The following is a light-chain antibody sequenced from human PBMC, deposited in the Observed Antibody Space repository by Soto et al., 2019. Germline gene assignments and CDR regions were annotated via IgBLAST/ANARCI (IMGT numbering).Light chain of an antibody. V-gene: IGLV2-18*02. CDR2: EVS. J-gene: IGLJ1*01. CDR3: RSYTTSSTYV. CDR1: SSDVGSYNR. Sequence: QSVLTQPPSVSGSPGQSVTISCTGTSSDVGSYNRVSWYQQPPGTAPKLMIFEVSNRPSGVPDRFSGSKSGNTASLTISGLQAEDEADYYCRSYTTSSTYVFGTGYKVTVL.